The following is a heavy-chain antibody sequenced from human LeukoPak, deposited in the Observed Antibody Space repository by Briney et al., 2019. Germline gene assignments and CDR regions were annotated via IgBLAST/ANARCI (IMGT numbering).Heavy chain of an antibody. Sequence: SETLSLTCTVSGGSISRYYWSWIRQPPGKGLEWIGSIYYSGSTYYNPSLKSRVTISVDTSKNQFSLKLSSVTAADTAVYYCARDYRDILTGYYKGWFDPWGQGTLVTVSS. CDR2: IYYSGST. J-gene: IGHJ5*02. V-gene: IGHV4-59*12. CDR3: ARDYRDILTGYYKGWFDP. CDR1: GGSISRYY. D-gene: IGHD3-9*01.